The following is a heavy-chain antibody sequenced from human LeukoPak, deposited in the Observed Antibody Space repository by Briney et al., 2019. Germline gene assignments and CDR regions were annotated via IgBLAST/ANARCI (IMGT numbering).Heavy chain of an antibody. Sequence: SETLSLTCAVYGGSFSGYYWGWIRQPPGKGLEWIGSIYYSGSTYYNPSLKSRVTISVDTSKNQFSLKLSSVTAADTAVYYCARTGELFEEPTNWFDPWGQGTLVTVSS. V-gene: IGHV4-39*01. CDR3: ARTGELFEEPTNWFDP. CDR1: GGSFSGYY. J-gene: IGHJ5*02. CDR2: IYYSGST. D-gene: IGHD3-10*01.